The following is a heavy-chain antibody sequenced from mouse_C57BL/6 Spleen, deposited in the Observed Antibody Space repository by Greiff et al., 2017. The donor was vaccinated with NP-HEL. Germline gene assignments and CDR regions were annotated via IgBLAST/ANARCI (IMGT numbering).Heavy chain of an antibody. V-gene: IGHV1-59*01. Sequence: QVQLQQPGAELVRPGTSVKLSCKASGYTFTSYWMHWVKQRPGQGLEWIGVIDPSDSYTNYNQKFKGKATLTVDPSSSTAYMQLSSLTSEDSAVYYCARDGITTVVEAMDYWGQGTSVTVSS. CDR2: IDPSDSYT. J-gene: IGHJ4*01. CDR1: GYTFTSYW. CDR3: ARDGITTVVEAMDY. D-gene: IGHD1-1*01.